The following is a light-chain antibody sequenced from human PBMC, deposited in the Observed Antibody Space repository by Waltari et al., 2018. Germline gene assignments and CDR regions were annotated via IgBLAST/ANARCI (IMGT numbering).Light chain of an antibody. V-gene: IGKV1-5*03. CDR1: RDISTK. CDR2: KAS. CDR3: QEYVDDLWT. J-gene: IGKJ1*01. Sequence: DILMTQSPPTLSASMGDRVTITCRASRDISTKLAWYQQKPGRAPKLLIYKASSLESGVPARFSDSGSGTEFTLTISTLQPDDFATYYCQEYVDDLWTFGQGTKVEIK.